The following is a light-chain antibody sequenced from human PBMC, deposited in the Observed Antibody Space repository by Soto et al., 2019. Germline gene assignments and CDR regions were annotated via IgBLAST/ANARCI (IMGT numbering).Light chain of an antibody. Sequence: EIVMTQSPATLSVSPGERATLSCRASQSVSSNLAWYQQKPGQSPRLLICGASTRATGIPARFSGSVSGTEFTLTLSRLQSEDFAVYYCQQYNNWPYTFGQGTKLEIK. V-gene: IGKV3-15*01. J-gene: IGKJ2*01. CDR2: GAS. CDR3: QQYNNWPYT. CDR1: QSVSSN.